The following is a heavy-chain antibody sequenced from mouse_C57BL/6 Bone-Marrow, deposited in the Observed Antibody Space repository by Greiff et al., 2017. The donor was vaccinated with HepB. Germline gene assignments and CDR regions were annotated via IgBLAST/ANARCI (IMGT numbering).Heavy chain of an antibody. D-gene: IGHD1-1*01. J-gene: IGHJ4*01. CDR2: ISNGGGST. CDR1: GFTFSDYY. V-gene: IGHV5-12*01. Sequence: EVQLVESGGGLVQPGGSLKLSCAASGFTFSDYYMYWVRQTPEKRLEWVAYISNGGGSTYYPDTVKGRFTISRDNAKNTLYLQMSRLKSEDTAMYYCARHGGSSYRDYAMDYWGQGTSVTVSS. CDR3: ARHGGSSYRDYAMDY.